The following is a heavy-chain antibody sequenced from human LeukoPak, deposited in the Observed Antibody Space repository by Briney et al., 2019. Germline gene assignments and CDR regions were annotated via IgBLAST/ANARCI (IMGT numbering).Heavy chain of an antibody. D-gene: IGHD3-22*01. CDR1: GGSISSGDYY. CDR3: ARVGGTYYYDSSGSIDY. J-gene: IGHJ4*02. Sequence: SETLSLTCTVSGGSISSGDYYWSWLRQPPGMGLEWVGYIYYSGSTYYNPSLKSRVTISVDTSKNQFSLKLSSVTAADTAVYYCARVGGTYYYDSSGSIDYWGQGTLVTVSS. V-gene: IGHV4-30-4*08. CDR2: IYYSGST.